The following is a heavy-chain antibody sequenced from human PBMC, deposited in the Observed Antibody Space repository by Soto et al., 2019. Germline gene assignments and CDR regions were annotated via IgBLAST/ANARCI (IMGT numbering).Heavy chain of an antibody. V-gene: IGHV2-5*02. D-gene: IGHD2-15*01. CDR1: GFSLSTSGVG. Sequence: QITLKESGPTLVKPTQTLTLTCTFSGFSLSTSGVGVAWIRQPPGKALEWLALTYWDDDKRYRPSLESRLTITKDTSKNQVVLTMTNMDSVDTATYYCAYRPCSGGSCYWFSFSGMDVWGQGTTVTVSS. CDR3: AYRPCSGGSCYWFSFSGMDV. J-gene: IGHJ6*02. CDR2: TYWDDDK.